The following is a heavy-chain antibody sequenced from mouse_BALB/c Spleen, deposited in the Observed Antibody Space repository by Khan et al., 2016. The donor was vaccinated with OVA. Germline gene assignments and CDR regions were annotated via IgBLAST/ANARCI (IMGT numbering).Heavy chain of an antibody. V-gene: IGHV3-2*02. J-gene: IGHJ2*01. CDR2: ISYSGST. Sequence: EVQLQESGPGLVKPSQSLSLTCTVTGYSITSGYGWNWIRQFPGNKLEWMGYISYSGSTNYNPSLKSRISINRDTTKNQFFLQLNSVTTEDTATYYCARTARIKYWGQGTTLTVSS. CDR1: GYSITSGYG. CDR3: ARTARIKY. D-gene: IGHD1-2*01.